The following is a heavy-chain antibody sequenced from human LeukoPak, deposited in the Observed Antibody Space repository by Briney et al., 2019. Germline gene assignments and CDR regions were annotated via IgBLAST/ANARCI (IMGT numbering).Heavy chain of an antibody. J-gene: IGHJ4*02. Sequence: GGSLRLSCAASGFTFSSYGMHWVRQAPGKGLEGVAVISYDESNKYYADSVKGRFTISRDNSKNALYLQMNSLRAEDTAVYYCAKGEMATINPRNYFDYWGQGTLVTVSS. CDR2: ISYDESNK. CDR1: GFTFSSYG. D-gene: IGHD5-24*01. V-gene: IGHV3-30*18. CDR3: AKGEMATINPRNYFDY.